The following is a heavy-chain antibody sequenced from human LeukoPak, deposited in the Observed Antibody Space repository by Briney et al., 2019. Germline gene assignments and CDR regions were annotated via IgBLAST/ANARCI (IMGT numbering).Heavy chain of an antibody. CDR3: TRDDEGIQATMNY. J-gene: IGHJ4*02. V-gene: IGHV3-49*04. CDR2: IRSKAYGGTT. Sequence: SLRLSCTASGFTFGDYAMSWVRQAPGKGLEWVGFIRSKAYGGTTEYAASVKGRFTISRDDSKSIAYLQMNSLKTEDTAVYYCTRDDEGIQATMNYWGQGTLVTVSS. D-gene: IGHD5-24*01. CDR1: GFTFGDYA.